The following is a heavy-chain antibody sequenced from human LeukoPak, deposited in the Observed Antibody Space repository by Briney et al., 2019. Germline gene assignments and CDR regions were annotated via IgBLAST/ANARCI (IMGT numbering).Heavy chain of an antibody. CDR3: ATYYDISGYRFDY. CDR1: GGSISSDNW. CDR2: VLRSGST. D-gene: IGHD3-22*01. J-gene: IGHJ4*02. V-gene: IGHV4-4*02. Sequence: SETLSLTCAVSGGSISSDNWWSWIRQPPGKGLEWIGEVLRSGSTNYNPSLKSRVTMSINTSKNQFSLKLNSVTAADTAVYYCATYYDISGYRFDYWGQGTLVTVSS.